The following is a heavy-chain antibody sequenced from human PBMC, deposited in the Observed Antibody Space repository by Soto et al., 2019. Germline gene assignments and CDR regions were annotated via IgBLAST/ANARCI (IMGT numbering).Heavy chain of an antibody. Sequence: QVQLVQSGAEVKKPGSSVKVSCKAPGGNFSSNGIRWVRQAPGQGLELMGGIIPTFGTTNYAHKLRGSVTITADESTVTAYMELSSLRSDDTAVYYCGVASDSTWYAWHDPWGQGTLVTVS. CDR3: GVASDSTWYAWHDP. V-gene: IGHV1-69*01. J-gene: IGHJ5*02. CDR2: IIPTFGTT. CDR1: GGNFSSNG. D-gene: IGHD6-13*01.